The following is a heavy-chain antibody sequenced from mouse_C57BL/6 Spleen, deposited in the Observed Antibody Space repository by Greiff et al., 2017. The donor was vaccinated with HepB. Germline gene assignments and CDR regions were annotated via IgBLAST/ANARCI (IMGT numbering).Heavy chain of an antibody. J-gene: IGHJ4*01. V-gene: IGHV1-64*01. CDR2: IHPNSGST. CDR1: GYTFTSYW. CDR3: ARRGDYYAMDY. Sequence: VQLQQPGAELVKPGASVKLSCKASGYTFTSYWMHWVKQRPGQGLEWIGMIHPNSGSTNYNEKFKSKATMTVDKSSSTAYMQLSSLTSEDSAVYYCARRGDYYAMDYWGQGTSVTVSS.